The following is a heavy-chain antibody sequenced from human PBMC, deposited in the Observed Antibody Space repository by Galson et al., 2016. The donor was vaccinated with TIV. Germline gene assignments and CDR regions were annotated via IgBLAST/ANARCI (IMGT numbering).Heavy chain of an antibody. Sequence: QSGAEVKKPGESLKISCKGSGYSFTSYWIGWVRQMPGKGLEWMGIIHPGDSDTRYSPSFQGQVTISADKSINTAYLQWRSLKASATAMYDCRVKRDYGVSFHIWGPGTMVTVSS. D-gene: IGHD4-17*01. V-gene: IGHV5-51*01. CDR1: GYSFTSYW. CDR2: IHPGDSDT. CDR3: RVKRDYGVSFHI. J-gene: IGHJ3*02.